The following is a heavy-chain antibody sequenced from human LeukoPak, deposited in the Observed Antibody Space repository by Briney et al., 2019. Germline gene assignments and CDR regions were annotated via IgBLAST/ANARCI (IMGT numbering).Heavy chain of an antibody. CDR1: GFTFSTYS. J-gene: IGHJ3*02. CDR2: ISTRSTYI. CDR3: ARIRVGLHDAFDI. Sequence: GGSLRLSCTASGFTFSTYSMTWVRQAPGKGLEWVSSISTRSTYIYYEASMVGRFTISRDNAKNSSCLQMSSLRAEDTAVYYCARIRVGLHDAFDIWGQGTLVTVSS. V-gene: IGHV3-21*01.